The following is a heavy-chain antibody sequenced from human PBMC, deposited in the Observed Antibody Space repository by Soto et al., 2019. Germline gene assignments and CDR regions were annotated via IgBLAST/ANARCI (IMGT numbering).Heavy chain of an antibody. Sequence: ASVKVSCKASGYTFTSYGISWVRQAPGQGLEWMGWISAYNGNTNYAQKLQGRVTMTTDTSTSTAYMELRSLRSDDTAVYYCARDLPIGGYCSSTSCYRALDIWGQGTMVTVSS. CDR3: ARDLPIGGYCSSTSCYRALDI. V-gene: IGHV1-18*01. CDR2: ISAYNGNT. J-gene: IGHJ3*02. D-gene: IGHD2-2*01. CDR1: GYTFTSYG.